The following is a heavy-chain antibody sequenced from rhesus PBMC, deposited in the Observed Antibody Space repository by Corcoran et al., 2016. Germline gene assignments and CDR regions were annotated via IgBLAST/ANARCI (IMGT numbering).Heavy chain of an antibody. J-gene: IGHJ4*01. V-gene: IGHV4-173*01. CDR2: ISGRGGGP. CDR1: GGSISSNY. CDR3: AREGRYSYSLDY. Sequence: QVQLQESGPGLVKPSETLSLTCAVSGGSISSNYWSWIRQPPGKGLEWIGRISGRGGGPANNPSLKSRVTISTDTSKNQFSLKLSSVTAADTAVYYCAREGRYSYSLDYWGQGVLVTVSS. D-gene: IGHD5-12*01.